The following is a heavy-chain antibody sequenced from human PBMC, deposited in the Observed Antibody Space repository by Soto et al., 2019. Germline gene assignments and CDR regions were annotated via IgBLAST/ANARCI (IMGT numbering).Heavy chain of an antibody. V-gene: IGHV1-69*13. CDR3: ARAYSTIYYYYGMDV. Sequence: SVKVSCKASVGTFSSYVISWVRQAPGQGLEWMGGIVPLFATPNYAQNFQGRVTITADEPTSTAYMELSSLRSEDKAVYYCARAYSTIYYYYGMDVWGQGTTVTVSS. J-gene: IGHJ6*02. CDR1: VGTFSSYV. D-gene: IGHD2-2*01. CDR2: IVPLFATP.